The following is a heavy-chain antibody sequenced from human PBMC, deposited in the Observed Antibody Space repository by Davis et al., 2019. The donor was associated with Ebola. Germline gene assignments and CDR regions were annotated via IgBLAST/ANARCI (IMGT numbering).Heavy chain of an antibody. CDR1: GFTFDDYT. D-gene: IGHD2-21*02. Sequence: GESLKISCAASGFTFDDYTMHWVRQAPGKGLEWVTVISYDGSNKYYADSVKGRFTISRDNSKNTLYLQMNSLRAEDTAVYYCAKDLHIVVVTAPGGYWGQGTLVTVSS. V-gene: IGHV3-30*18. J-gene: IGHJ4*02. CDR2: ISYDGSNK. CDR3: AKDLHIVVVTAPGGY.